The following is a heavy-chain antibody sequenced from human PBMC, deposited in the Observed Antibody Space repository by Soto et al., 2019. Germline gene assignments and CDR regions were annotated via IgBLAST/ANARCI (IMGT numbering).Heavy chain of an antibody. V-gene: IGHV1-18*01. D-gene: IGHD1-1*01. Sequence: QVHLVQSGAEVKKPGASVQVSCKASGYTFTSYGITWVRQAPGQGLEWMGWISAHKGNTDYAQKLQGRVIVTRDTSTSTAYMELRSLRSDDTAVYYCARGRYGDYWGQGALVTVSS. CDR3: ARGRYGDY. CDR1: GYTFTSYG. J-gene: IGHJ4*02. CDR2: ISAHKGNT.